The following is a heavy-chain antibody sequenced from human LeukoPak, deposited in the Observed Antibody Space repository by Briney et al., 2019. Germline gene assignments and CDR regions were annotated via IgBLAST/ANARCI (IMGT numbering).Heavy chain of an antibody. J-gene: IGHJ3*02. D-gene: IGHD1-26*01. CDR1: GYTFTGYY. CDR2: INPNSGGT. V-gene: IGHV1-2*02. CDR3: ARPWVGADAFDI. Sequence: GASVKVSCKASGYTFTGYYMHWVRQAPGQGLEWMGWINPNSGGTNYAQKFQGRVTMTRNTSISTAYMELSRLRSDDTAVYYCARPWVGADAFDIWGQGTMVTVSS.